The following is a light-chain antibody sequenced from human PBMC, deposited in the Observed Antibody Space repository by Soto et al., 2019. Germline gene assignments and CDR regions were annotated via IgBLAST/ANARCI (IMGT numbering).Light chain of an antibody. CDR3: QQYYSYSST. CDR2: AAS. CDR1: QGISSY. Sequence: AIRMTQSPSSLSASTGDRVTITCRASQGISSYLAWYQQKPGKAPKLLIYAASTLQSGVPSRFSGNGSGTDFTLTISCLQSEDFATYYCQQYYSYSSTFGQGTKVEIK. J-gene: IGKJ1*01. V-gene: IGKV1-8*01.